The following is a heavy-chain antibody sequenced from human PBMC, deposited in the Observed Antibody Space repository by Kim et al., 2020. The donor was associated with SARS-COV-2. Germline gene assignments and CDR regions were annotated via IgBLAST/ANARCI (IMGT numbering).Heavy chain of an antibody. D-gene: IGHD5-18*01. CDR1: GGSISSSSYY. Sequence: SETLSLTCTVSGGSISSSSYYWGWIRQPPGKGLEWIGSIYYSGSTYYNPSLKSRVTISVDTSKNQFSLKLSSVTAADTAVYYCARDPRGYSYGLGSWVDCWGQGTLVTVSS. V-gene: IGHV4-39*07. CDR2: IYYSGST. CDR3: ARDPRGYSYGLGSWVDC. J-gene: IGHJ4*02.